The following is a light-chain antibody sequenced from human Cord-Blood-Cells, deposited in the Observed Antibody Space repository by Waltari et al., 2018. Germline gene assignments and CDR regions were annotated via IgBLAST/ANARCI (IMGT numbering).Light chain of an antibody. CDR3: AAWDDSLNGYV. J-gene: IGLJ1*01. CDR2: SNN. CDR1: RSNIGSHT. Sequence: SVLTPPPSASGTPGQRVTISCSGSRSNIGSHTVNWYQQLPGTAPKLLIYSNNQRPSGVPDRFSGSKSGTSASLAISGLQSEDEADYYCAAWDDSLNGYVFGTGTKVTVL. V-gene: IGLV1-44*01.